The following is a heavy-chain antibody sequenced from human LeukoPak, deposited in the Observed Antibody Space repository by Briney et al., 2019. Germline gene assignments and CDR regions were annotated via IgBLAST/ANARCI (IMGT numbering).Heavy chain of an antibody. CDR1: GFTVSSYY. V-gene: IGHV3-66*01. J-gene: IGHJ5*02. CDR2: IYSGGST. D-gene: IGHD2-8*02. Sequence: PGGSLRLSCAASGFTVSSYYMTWVRQAPGKGLEWVSVIYSGGSTYYADSVEGRVAISRDNSKNTVFLQMNSVRAEDTAVYYCAKGTGINHYNWFDPWGQGTLVTVSS. CDR3: AKGTGINHYNWFDP.